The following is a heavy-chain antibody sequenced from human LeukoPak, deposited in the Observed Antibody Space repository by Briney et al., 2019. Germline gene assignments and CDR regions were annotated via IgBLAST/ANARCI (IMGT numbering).Heavy chain of an antibody. J-gene: IGHJ4*02. D-gene: IGHD3-10*01. V-gene: IGHV3-23*01. CDR1: GFTFSSHA. CDR2: ISGSGGST. CDR3: AKRLYYYGSGSYDY. Sequence: GSLRLSCAASGFTFSSHAMSWVRQAPGKGLELVSAISGSGGSTYYADSVKGRFTISRDNSKNTLYLQMNSLRAEDTAVYYCAKRLYYYGSGSYDYWGQGTLVTVSS.